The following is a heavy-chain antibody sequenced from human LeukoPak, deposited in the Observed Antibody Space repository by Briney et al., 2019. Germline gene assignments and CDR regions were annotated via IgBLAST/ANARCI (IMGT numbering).Heavy chain of an antibody. D-gene: IGHD7-27*01. CDR1: GFIFSDYA. V-gene: IGHV3-48*01. CDR3: ARSPLTGGAFDY. CDR2: ISSSTTTI. J-gene: IGHJ4*02. Sequence: GGSLRLSCAASGFIFSDYAMNWVRQAQGKGLEWISYISSSTTTIYYADSVKGRFTISRDNAKNSLFLQMNSLRAEDTAVYYCARSPLTGGAFDYWGQGTLVTVSS.